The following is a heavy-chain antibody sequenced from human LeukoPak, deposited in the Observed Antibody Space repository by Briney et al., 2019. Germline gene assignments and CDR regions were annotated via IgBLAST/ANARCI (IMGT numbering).Heavy chain of an antibody. Sequence: SETLSLTCTVSGGSISSYYWSWIRQPPGKGLEWIGYIYYSGSTNYNPSLKSRVTISVDTSKNQFSLKLSSVTAADTAVYYCARVWHSSSSRLDYWGQGTLVTVSS. CDR3: ARVWHSSSSRLDY. CDR2: IYYSGST. D-gene: IGHD6-6*01. V-gene: IGHV4-59*01. CDR1: GGSISSYY. J-gene: IGHJ4*02.